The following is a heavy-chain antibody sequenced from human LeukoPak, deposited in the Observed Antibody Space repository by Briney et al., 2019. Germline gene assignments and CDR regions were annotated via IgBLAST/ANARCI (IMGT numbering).Heavy chain of an antibody. V-gene: IGHV3-66*01. CDR1: GFTFSSYG. Sequence: GGTLRLSWAAAGFTFSSYGMSWVRQAPGKGLEWVSVIYSGGSTYYADSVKGRFTISRDNSKNTLYLQMNSLRAEDTAVYYCTSGGGYVDYWGQGTLVTVSS. CDR2: IYSGGST. J-gene: IGHJ4*02. CDR3: TSGGGYVDY.